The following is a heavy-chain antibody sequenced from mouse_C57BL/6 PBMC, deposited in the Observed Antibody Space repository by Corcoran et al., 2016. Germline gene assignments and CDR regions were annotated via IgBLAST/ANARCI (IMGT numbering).Heavy chain of an antibody. D-gene: IGHD1-1*01. CDR1: GYTFTTYG. V-gene: IGHV9-3*01. J-gene: IGHJ4*01. Sequence: QIQLVQSGPELKKPGETVKISCKASGYTFTTYGMSWVKQAPGKGLKWKGWINTYSGVPTYADDFKGRFAFSLETSASTAYLQINNLKNEDTATYFCARGYYGSSYYAMDYWGQGTSVTVSS. CDR2: INTYSGVP. CDR3: ARGYYGSSYYAMDY.